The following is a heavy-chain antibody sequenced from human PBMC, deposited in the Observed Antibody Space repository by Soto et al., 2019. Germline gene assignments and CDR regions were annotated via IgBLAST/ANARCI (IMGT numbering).Heavy chain of an antibody. CDR3: ARGDTLPGY. D-gene: IGHD3-10*01. CDR1: GFSFSRYG. Sequence: QVQLVESGGGVVQPGRSLRLSCAASGFSFSRYGMHWVRQTPGKGLEWVAIISSDGNKKDYVDSVEGRFTISRDNSKNTLYLEMNSLRAEDTAVYYCARGDTLPGYWGQGTLVTVSS. V-gene: IGHV3-30*19. J-gene: IGHJ4*02. CDR2: ISSDGNKK.